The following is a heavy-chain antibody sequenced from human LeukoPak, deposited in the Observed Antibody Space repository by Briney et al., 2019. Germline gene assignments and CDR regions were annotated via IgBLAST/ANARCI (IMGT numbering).Heavy chain of an antibody. CDR2: INWNGGST. J-gene: IGHJ4*02. D-gene: IGHD3-22*01. Sequence: PGGSLRLSCAASGFTFDDYGMSWVRQAPGKGLEWVSGINWNGGSTGYADSVKGRFTISRDNAKNSLYLQMNSLRAEDTALYYCARDGNYYDSSGYYLFDYWGQGTLVTVSS. CDR3: ARDGNYYDSSGYYLFDY. CDR1: GFTFDDYG. V-gene: IGHV3-20*04.